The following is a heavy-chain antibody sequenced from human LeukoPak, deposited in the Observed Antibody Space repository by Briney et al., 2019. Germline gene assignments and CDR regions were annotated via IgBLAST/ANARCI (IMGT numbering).Heavy chain of an antibody. CDR1: GGTFSSYA. CDR3: ARDSWYYDFWSGYYTVNWFDP. CDR2: IIPIFGTA. D-gene: IGHD3-3*01. V-gene: IGHV1-69*06. Sequence: GASVKVSCKASGGTFSSYAISWVRQAPGQGLEWMGGIIPIFGTANYAQKFQGRVTITADKSTSTAYMELSSLRSEDTAVYYYARDSWYYDFWSGYYTVNWFDPWGQGTLVTVSS. J-gene: IGHJ5*02.